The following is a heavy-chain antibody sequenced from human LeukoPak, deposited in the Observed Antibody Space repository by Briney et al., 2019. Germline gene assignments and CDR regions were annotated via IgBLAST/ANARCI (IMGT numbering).Heavy chain of an antibody. V-gene: IGHV4-39*07. D-gene: IGHD1-1*01. CDR3: ARGYRFYFDY. J-gene: IGHJ4*02. CDR1: GGSISSKTYN. CDR2: TYYTGST. Sequence: SETLSLTCSISGGSISSKTYNWGWIRQPPGKGLEWIGSTYYTGSTHYNPSLKSRVTISADTSKNQFSLKVSSVTAADTAVYYCARGYRFYFDYWGQGTLVTVSS.